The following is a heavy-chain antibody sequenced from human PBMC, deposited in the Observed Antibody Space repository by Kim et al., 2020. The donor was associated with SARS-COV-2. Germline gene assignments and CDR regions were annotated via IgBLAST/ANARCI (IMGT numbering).Heavy chain of an antibody. CDR1: GFTFSSYG. CDR3: ARDGGLGGYDYFDY. V-gene: IGHV3-33*01. D-gene: IGHD5-12*01. J-gene: IGHJ4*02. CDR2: IWYDGSNK. Sequence: GGSLRLSCAASGFTFSSYGMHWVRQAPGKGLEWVAVIWYDGSNKYYADSVKGRFTISRDNSKNTLYLQMNSLRAEDTAVYYCARDGGLGGYDYFDYCGQGTLVTVSP.